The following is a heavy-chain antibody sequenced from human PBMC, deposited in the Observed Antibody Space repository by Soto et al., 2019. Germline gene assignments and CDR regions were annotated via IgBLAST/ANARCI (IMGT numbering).Heavy chain of an antibody. Sequence: QVQLQQWGAGLLKPSETLSLTCADYGGSFSGYYWSWIPQPPGKGLEWIGEINHNGSTNYHPSLNGRDTMTIDASKHPFSLKLSSVTAAATAVYYLARAGPVVLWFGGGDWFDPWGQGTLVTVSS. CDR3: ARAGPVVLWFGGGDWFDP. CDR2: INHNGST. D-gene: IGHD3-10*01. V-gene: IGHV4-34*01. J-gene: IGHJ5*02. CDR1: GGSFSGYY.